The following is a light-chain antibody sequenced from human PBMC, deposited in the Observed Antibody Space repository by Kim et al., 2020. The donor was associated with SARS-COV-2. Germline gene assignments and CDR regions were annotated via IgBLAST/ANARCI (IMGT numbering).Light chain of an antibody. CDR2: GND. CDR3: ASWNDALKGPV. V-gene: IGLV1-44*01. J-gene: IGLJ2*01. CDR1: RSDIGSNT. Sequence: GQRLNISCFGSRSDIGSNTVNWYQQVPGTSPKPLIYGNDQRPSGVPDRFSGSRSATSASLAISGLQSEDEADYFCASWNDALKGPVFGGGTKLSVL.